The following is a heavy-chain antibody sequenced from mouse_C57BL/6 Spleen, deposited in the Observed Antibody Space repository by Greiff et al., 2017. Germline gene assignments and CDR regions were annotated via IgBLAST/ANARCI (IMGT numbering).Heavy chain of an antibody. V-gene: IGHV1-61*01. Sequence: VKLQQPGAELVRPGSSVKLSCKASGYTFTSYWMDWVKQRPGQGLEWIGNIYPSDSETHYNQKFKDKATLTVDKSSSTAYMQLSSLTSEDSAVYYCATGNWYFEVWGTGTTVTVSS. CDR1: GYTFTSYW. D-gene: IGHD4-1*01. CDR3: ATGNWYFEV. CDR2: IYPSDSET. J-gene: IGHJ1*03.